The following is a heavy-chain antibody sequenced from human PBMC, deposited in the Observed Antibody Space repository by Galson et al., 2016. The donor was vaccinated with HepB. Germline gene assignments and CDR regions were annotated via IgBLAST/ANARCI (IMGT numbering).Heavy chain of an antibody. CDR1: GFTFKEYW. J-gene: IGHJ4*02. CDR2: INEDGSVK. CDR3: VRSFGRGAFDY. Sequence: SLRLSCAASGFTFKEYWMSWVRQSPGKGLQWVANINEDGSVKYYVDSVRGRFTISRDNAETPVFLQLDSLTSDDTALYFCVRSFGRGAFDYWGQGTLLTVSS. D-gene: IGHD3-10*01. V-gene: IGHV3-7*01.